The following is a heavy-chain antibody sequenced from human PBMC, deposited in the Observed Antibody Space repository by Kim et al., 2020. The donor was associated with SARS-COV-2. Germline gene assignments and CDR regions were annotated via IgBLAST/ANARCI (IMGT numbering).Heavy chain of an antibody. J-gene: IGHJ4*02. CDR3: ARNRYGGNFPFDY. V-gene: IGHV7-4-1*02. D-gene: IGHD2-21*02. CDR1: GYDFTAYA. Sequence: ASVKVSCRSSGYDFTAYAINWVRQAPGQGLEWMGWINTNTGNPAYAQGFTGQFVFSLDSSVSTTYSQIINLKADDTAVYYCARNRYGGNFPFDYWGRGTLVTVSS. CDR2: INTNTGNP.